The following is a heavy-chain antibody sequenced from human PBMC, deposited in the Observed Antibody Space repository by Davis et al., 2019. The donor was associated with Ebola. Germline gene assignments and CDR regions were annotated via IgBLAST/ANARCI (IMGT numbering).Heavy chain of an antibody. D-gene: IGHD2-15*01. CDR2: IGTAGDT. Sequence: PGGSLRLSCEASGFTFSNYDMHWVRQVTGKGLEWVSAIGTAGDTYYLGSVKGRFTISRENAKNSLYLQMNSLRAGDTAVYYCAKSHCSGGSCPYYFDFWGQGTQVTVSS. CDR1: GFTFSNYD. J-gene: IGHJ4*02. V-gene: IGHV3-13*01. CDR3: AKSHCSGGSCPYYFDF.